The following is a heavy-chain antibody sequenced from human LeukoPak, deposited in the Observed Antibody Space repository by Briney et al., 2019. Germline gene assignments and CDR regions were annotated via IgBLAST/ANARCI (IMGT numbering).Heavy chain of an antibody. CDR1: GGSISSGSYY. J-gene: IGHJ3*02. CDR3: AREGYCSSTSCYAFDI. CDR2: IYTSGST. D-gene: IGHD2-2*01. V-gene: IGHV4-61*02. Sequence: SETLSLTCTVSGGSISSGSYYWSWIRQPAGKGLEWIGRIYTSGSTNYNPSLKSRVTISVDTSKNQFSLKLSSVTAADTAVYYCAREGYCSSTSCYAFDIWGQGTMVTVSS.